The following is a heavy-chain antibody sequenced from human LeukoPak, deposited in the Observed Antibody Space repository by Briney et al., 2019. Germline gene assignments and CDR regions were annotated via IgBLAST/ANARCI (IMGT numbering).Heavy chain of an antibody. CDR2: ISHDGSNK. Sequence: PGGSLRLSCAASGFMFSSYGMDWVRQAPGKGLEWVAFISHDGSNKYYADSVKGRFTVSRDNSKNTLYLQMNSLRPEDTAVYYCAKGMITFGGIIVNTYFDYWGQGTLVTVSS. J-gene: IGHJ4*02. V-gene: IGHV3-30*18. CDR3: AKGMITFGGIIVNTYFDY. D-gene: IGHD3-16*02. CDR1: GFMFSSYG.